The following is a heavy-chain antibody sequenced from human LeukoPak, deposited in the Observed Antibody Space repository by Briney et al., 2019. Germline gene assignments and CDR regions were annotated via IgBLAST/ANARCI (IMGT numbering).Heavy chain of an antibody. D-gene: IGHD6-13*01. CDR1: GSTVSSNY. V-gene: IGHV3-23*01. CDR3: AKHSSSSTMYYFDY. J-gene: IGHJ4*02. Sequence: GGSLRLSCAASGSTVSSNYMSWVRQAPGKGLEWVAVISGSGGNTYYADSVKGRFTISRDNSKNTLYLQMNSLRAEDTAVYYCAKHSSSSTMYYFDYWGQGTLVTVSS. CDR2: ISGSGGNT.